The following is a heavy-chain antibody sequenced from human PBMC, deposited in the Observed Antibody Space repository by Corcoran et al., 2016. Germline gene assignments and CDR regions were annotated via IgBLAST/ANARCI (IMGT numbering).Heavy chain of an antibody. CDR1: AGTFRSYA. V-gene: IGHV1-69*01. Sequence: QEQLAQSGAEVKRPGPSVKVSCKASAGTFRSYAISWMRQAPGQGLEWMGGIIPIFGTANYAQKFQGRVTITADDSTSTAYMELNSLRSEDTAVYYGARAPLRLGWAFDIWGQGTLVTVSS. CDR3: ARAPLRLGWAFDI. D-gene: IGHD2-21*01. CDR2: IIPIFGTA. J-gene: IGHJ3*02.